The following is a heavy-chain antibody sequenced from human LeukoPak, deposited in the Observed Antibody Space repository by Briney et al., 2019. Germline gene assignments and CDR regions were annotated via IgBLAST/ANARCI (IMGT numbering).Heavy chain of an antibody. CDR3: ARAPSPASYAMDV. CDR1: GYTFRSCD. J-gene: IGHJ6*02. V-gene: IGHV1-8*02. CDR2: MNPNSGNT. Sequence: GASLKVSCKASGYTFRSCDGNWERQATGQGLEWMGWMNPNSGNTGYAQEFQGRVTMTRNTSINTAYMEVIGLTSEDTAVYYCARAPSPASYAMDVWGQGTTVTVSS.